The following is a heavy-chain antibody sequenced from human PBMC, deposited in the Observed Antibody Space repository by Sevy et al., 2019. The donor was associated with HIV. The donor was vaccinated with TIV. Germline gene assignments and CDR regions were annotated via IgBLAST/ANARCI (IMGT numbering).Heavy chain of an antibody. Sequence: SETLSLTCAVSGGSISSSNWWNWVRQPPGKGLEWIGEIYHSGSTNRNPSLKSRVTISLAKSKNKFALKLSSVTAADTAVYYCARGGGGYCSSTSCHVDYWGQGTLVTVSS. V-gene: IGHV4-4*02. CDR2: IYHSGST. CDR3: ARGGGGYCSSTSCHVDY. D-gene: IGHD2-2*03. CDR1: GGSISSSNW. J-gene: IGHJ4*02.